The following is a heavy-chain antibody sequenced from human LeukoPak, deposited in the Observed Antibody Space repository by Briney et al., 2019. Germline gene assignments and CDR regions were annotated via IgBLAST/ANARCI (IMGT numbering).Heavy chain of an antibody. V-gene: IGHV1-69*13. CDR2: IIPIFGTA. D-gene: IGHD2-2*01. CDR1: GGTFSSYA. CDR3: ARDCSSTSCGRYMDV. Sequence: ASVKVSCKASGGTFSSYAISWVRQAPGQGLEWMGGIIPIFGTANYAQKFQGRVTITADESTSTAYMELSSLRSDDTAVYYCARDCSSTSCGRYMDVWGKGTTVTVSS. J-gene: IGHJ6*03.